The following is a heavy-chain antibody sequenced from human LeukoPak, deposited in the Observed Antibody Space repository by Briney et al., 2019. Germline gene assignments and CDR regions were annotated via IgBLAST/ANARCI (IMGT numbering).Heavy chain of an antibody. CDR1: GFTFDDYA. CDR3: ARATWDSSGYYYDY. V-gene: IGHV3-9*01. CDR2: ISWNSGSI. Sequence: GGSLRLSCAASGFTFDDYAMHWVRQAPGKGLEWVSGISWNSGSIGYADSVKGRFTISRDNAKNSLYLQMNSLRAEDTAVYYCARATWDSSGYYYDYWGQGTLVTVSS. D-gene: IGHD3-22*01. J-gene: IGHJ4*02.